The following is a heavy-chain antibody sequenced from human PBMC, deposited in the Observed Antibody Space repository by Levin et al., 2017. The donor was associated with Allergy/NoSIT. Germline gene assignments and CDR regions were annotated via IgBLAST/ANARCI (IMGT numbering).Heavy chain of an antibody. Sequence: GGSLRLSCAASGFTFSSYSMNWVRQAPGKGLEWVSYISSSSSTIYYADSVKGRFTISRDNAKNSLYLQMNSLRDEDTAVYYCARDLKYYDFWSGYPYYFDYWGQGTLVTVSS. CDR3: ARDLKYYDFWSGYPYYFDY. D-gene: IGHD3-3*01. CDR1: GFTFSSYS. CDR2: ISSSSSTI. V-gene: IGHV3-48*02. J-gene: IGHJ4*02.